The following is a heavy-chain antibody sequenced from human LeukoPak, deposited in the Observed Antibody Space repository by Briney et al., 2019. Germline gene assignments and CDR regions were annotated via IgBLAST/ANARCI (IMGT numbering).Heavy chain of an antibody. Sequence: GESLKISCKGSGYSFTFYWIGWVRQMPGKGLTWMGIIYPGDSDARYSPSFQGQVTISADKSISTAYLQWSSLKASDTAMYYCARRRDLYSGSYYPFDYWGQGTLVTVSS. CDR1: GYSFTFYW. CDR3: ARRRDLYSGSYYPFDY. D-gene: IGHD1-26*01. V-gene: IGHV5-51*01. J-gene: IGHJ4*02. CDR2: IYPGDSDA.